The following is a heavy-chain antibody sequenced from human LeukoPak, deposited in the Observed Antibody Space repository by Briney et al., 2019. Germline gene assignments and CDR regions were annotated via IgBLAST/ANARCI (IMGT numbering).Heavy chain of an antibody. J-gene: IGHJ4*02. CDR2: IHDTGRT. V-gene: IGHV4-59*11. CDR3: ARFSSGCSTSSCYLTY. D-gene: IGHD2-2*01. Sequence: PSETLSLTCSVSGGFLSSHYWSWIRQPPGKGLELIGHIHDTGRTFYNPSLRGRVTISLDTSNNQFSLKLTSMTAADTAVYYCARFSSGCSTSSCYLTYWGQGTLVTVS. CDR1: GGFLSSHY.